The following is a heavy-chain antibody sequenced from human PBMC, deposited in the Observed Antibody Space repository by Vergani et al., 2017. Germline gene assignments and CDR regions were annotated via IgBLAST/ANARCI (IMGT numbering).Heavy chain of an antibody. Sequence: QVQLVQSGAEVKKPGSSVKVSCKASGGTFSSYAISWVRQAPGQGLEWMGGIIPIFGTANYAQKFQGRVTITADESTSTAYMELSSLRSEDTAMYYCARGPGGNPNPNDAFDIWGQGTMVTVSS. CDR3: ARGPGGNPNPNDAFDI. CDR2: IIPIFGTA. CDR1: GGTFSSYA. J-gene: IGHJ3*02. D-gene: IGHD4-23*01. V-gene: IGHV1-69*01.